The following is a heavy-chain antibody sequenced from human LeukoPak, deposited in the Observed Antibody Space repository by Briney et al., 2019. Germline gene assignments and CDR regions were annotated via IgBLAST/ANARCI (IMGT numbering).Heavy chain of an antibody. V-gene: IGHV3-21*01. CDR3: ARDYCGGDCYYDY. CDR2: ISSSSSYI. CDR1: GFTFSTYS. D-gene: IGHD2-21*02. Sequence: GGSLRLSCAASGFTFSTYSMTWVRHAPGKGLEWVSSISSSSSYIYYADSVKGRFTISRDNAKNSLYLQMNSMRAEDTAVYYCARDYCGGDCYYDYWGQGTLVTVSS. J-gene: IGHJ4*02.